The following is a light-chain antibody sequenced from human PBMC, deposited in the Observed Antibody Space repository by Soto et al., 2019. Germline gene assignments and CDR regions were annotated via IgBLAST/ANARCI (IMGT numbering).Light chain of an antibody. Sequence: QSVHTQPASVCGSPGQSITIACTGTSSDVGGYDYVSWFQQNPRKAPKLIIFEVSNRPSGVSYRFSGSKSGNTASLDISGLEAEDEATYYCSSYSSSSTLVFGTGTKVTVL. J-gene: IGLJ1*01. CDR2: EVS. CDR1: SSDVGGYDY. CDR3: SSYSSSSTLV. V-gene: IGLV2-14*01.